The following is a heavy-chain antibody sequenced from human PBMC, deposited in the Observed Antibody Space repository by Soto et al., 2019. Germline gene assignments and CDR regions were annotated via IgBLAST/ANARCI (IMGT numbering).Heavy chain of an antibody. CDR2: INPNTGGT. J-gene: IGHJ4*02. D-gene: IGHD2-15*01. V-gene: IGHV1-2*02. CDR1: GYTFTGHH. Sequence: ASVKVSCKASGYTFTGHHIHWVRQAPGQGREWVGWINPNTGGTNYAQKFQGRVTMTRDTSISTAYMELSRLRSDDTAVYYCAISRYCSGGDCTTQSLYYFDYWGQGXVVTVSS. CDR3: AISRYCSGGDCTTQSLYYFDY.